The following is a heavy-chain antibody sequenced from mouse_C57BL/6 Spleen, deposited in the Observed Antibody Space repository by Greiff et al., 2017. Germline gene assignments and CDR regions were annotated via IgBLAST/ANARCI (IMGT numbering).Heavy chain of an antibody. CDR2: ISYDGSN. V-gene: IGHV3-6*01. CDR1: GYSITSGYY. J-gene: IGHJ2*01. Sequence: EVKLMESGPGLVKPSPSLSLTCSVTGYSITSGYYWNWIRQFPGNKLEWMGYISYDGSNNYNPSLKNRISITRDTSKNQFFLKLNSVTTEDTATYYCAKSGYSNYFDYWGQGTTLTVSS. CDR3: AKSGYSNYFDY. D-gene: IGHD2-5*01.